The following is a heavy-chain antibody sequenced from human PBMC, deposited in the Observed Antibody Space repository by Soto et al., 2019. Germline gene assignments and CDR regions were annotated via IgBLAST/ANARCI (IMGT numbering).Heavy chain of an antibody. CDR2: ISAGGDMT. J-gene: IGHJ6*02. V-gene: IGHV3-23*01. D-gene: IGHD3-10*01. CDR1: GFTLSSYA. CDR3: ARGDRGGSGSPASYYYSGWDV. Sequence: DVQLLESGGNLVPPGGSLTLSCSASGFTLSSYAMSWVRQAPGKGLEWVSSISAGGDMTYNSDSVKGRFTISRDNSNNAVFLQMHNLRIEDTALYYCARGDRGGSGSPASYYYSGWDVWGQGATVTVS.